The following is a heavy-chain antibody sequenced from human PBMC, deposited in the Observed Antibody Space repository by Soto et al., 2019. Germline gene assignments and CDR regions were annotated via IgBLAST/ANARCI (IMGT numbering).Heavy chain of an antibody. J-gene: IGHJ4*02. D-gene: IGHD1-26*01. CDR1: GYTFTSYG. V-gene: IGHV1-18*04. Sequence: GASVKVSCKASGYTFTSYGISWVRQAPGQGLEWMGWISAYNGNTNYAQKLQGRVTMTTDTSTSTAYMELRSLRSDDTAVYYCARDGFLKGYSGSYSGLDYWGQGTLVTVSS. CDR2: ISAYNGNT. CDR3: ARDGFLKGYSGSYSGLDY.